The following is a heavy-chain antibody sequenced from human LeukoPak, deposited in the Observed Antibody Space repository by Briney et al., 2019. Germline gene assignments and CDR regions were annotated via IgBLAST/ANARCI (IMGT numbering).Heavy chain of an antibody. V-gene: IGHV3-33*08. CDR3: ARGWPIPATHPIDY. Sequence: GGSLRLSCAASGFTFTSYGMHWVRQAPGKGLEWVAVIWYDGSNKYYADSVKGRFTISRDSSKNTLFLQMNSLRAEDTAVYYCARGWPIPATHPIDYWSQGALVTVSS. J-gene: IGHJ4*02. CDR2: IWYDGSNK. CDR1: GFTFTSYG. D-gene: IGHD2-2*02.